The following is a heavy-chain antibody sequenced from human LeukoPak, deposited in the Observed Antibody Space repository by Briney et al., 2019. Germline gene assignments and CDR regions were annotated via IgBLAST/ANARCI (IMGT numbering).Heavy chain of an antibody. CDR3: ARWNNDWEFDY. D-gene: IGHD1/OR15-1a*01. CDR2: IKEDGSEQ. Sequence: GGSLRLSCAASGFTFSSFWMTWVRQAPGKGLEWVAHIKEDGSEQYYVDSMKGRFTISRDNARNSLSLQVNSLRAEDTAVYYCARWNNDWEFDYWGQGTLVSVFS. V-gene: IGHV3-7*05. CDR1: GFTFSSFW. J-gene: IGHJ4*02.